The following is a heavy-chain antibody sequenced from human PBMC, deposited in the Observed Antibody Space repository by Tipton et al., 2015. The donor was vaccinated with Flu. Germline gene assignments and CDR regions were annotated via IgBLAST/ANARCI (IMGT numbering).Heavy chain of an antibody. D-gene: IGHD7-27*01. Sequence: FLRLSCAASGFTFSSYEMNWVRQAPGKGLEWVSHISPSGFNTYYADSVKGRFTISRDNAKNSLYLQMNSLRAEDTAVYYCATLSGDDYWGQGDLVTVSS. CDR2: ISPSGFNT. CDR3: ATLSGDDY. V-gene: IGHV3-48*03. CDR1: GFTFSSYE. J-gene: IGHJ4*02.